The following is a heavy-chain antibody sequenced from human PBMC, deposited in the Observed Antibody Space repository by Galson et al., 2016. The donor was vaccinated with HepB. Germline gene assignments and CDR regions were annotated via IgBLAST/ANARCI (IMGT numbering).Heavy chain of an antibody. D-gene: IGHD2-2*01. CDR3: AKDRCSSTSCYFDDYYYGMDV. CDR2: ISGSGGRT. J-gene: IGHJ6*02. V-gene: IGHV3-23*01. Sequence: QAPGKGLEWVSGISGSGGRTKYADSVKGRFTISRDNSKNTLYLQMNSLRAEDTAVYYCAKDRCSSTSCYFDDYYYGMDVWGQGTTVTVSS.